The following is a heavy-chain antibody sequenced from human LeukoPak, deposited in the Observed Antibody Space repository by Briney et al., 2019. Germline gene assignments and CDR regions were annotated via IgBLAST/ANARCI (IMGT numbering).Heavy chain of an antibody. V-gene: IGHV3-9*03. J-gene: IGHJ4*02. D-gene: IGHD6-13*01. CDR3: AKGLISSWYGGFDY. Sequence: GRSLRLSCAASGFTFDIYAMQLVRQGPGKGLEWVSGISWNSISIGYADSVKGRFTISRDNAKNSLYLQMNSLRTEDMALYYCAKGLISSWYGGFDYWGQGTLVTVSS. CDR1: GFTFDIYA. CDR2: ISWNSISI.